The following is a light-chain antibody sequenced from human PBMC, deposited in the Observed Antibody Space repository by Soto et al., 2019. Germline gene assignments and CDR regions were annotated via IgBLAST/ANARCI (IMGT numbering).Light chain of an antibody. CDR3: QQRSNWPSIT. CDR1: QSASSK. CDR2: GAS. V-gene: IGKV3-11*01. Sequence: ELVMTQSQATLYLSPGERATLSCGASQSASSKLAWYQQKPGQAPRLLIYGASTRATGIPARFSGSGSGTDFTLTISSIETEDFAVYYCQQRSNWPSITFGQGTRLEIK. J-gene: IGKJ5*01.